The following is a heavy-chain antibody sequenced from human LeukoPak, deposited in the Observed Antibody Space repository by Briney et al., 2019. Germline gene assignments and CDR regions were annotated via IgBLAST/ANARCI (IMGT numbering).Heavy chain of an antibody. V-gene: IGHV3-74*01. CDR3: AIHDRNTCPPEDY. CDR2: INSDGSST. CDR1: GFTFSIYW. Sequence: GGSLRLSCAASGFTFSIYWMHWVRQGPGKGLVWVSRINSDGSSTIYADSVKGRFTISRDNAKNTLYLQMNSLRVEDTAVYYCAIHDRNTCPPEDYWGQGTLVTVSS. D-gene: IGHD3-9*01. J-gene: IGHJ4*02.